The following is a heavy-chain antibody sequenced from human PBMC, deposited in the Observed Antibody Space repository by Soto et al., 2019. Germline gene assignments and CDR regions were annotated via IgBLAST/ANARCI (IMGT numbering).Heavy chain of an antibody. V-gene: IGHV1-69*08. CDR1: GGTFSSYT. CDR2: IIPILGIA. D-gene: IGHD5-12*01. CDR3: ARDEGDSGYDSYYYYMDV. J-gene: IGHJ6*03. Sequence: QVQLVQSGAEVKKPGSSVKVSCKASGGTFSSYTISWVRQAPGQGLEWMGRIIPILGIANYAQKFQGRVTITADQSTSTAYMELSSLRSEDTAVYYCARDEGDSGYDSYYYYMDVWGKGTTVTVSS.